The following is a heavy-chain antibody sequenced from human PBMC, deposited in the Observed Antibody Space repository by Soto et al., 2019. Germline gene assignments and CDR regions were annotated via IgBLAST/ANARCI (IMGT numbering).Heavy chain of an antibody. CDR1: GGTFSSYA. CDR2: VIPIFGTT. Sequence: QVQLVQSGAEVKKPGSSVKVSCKASGGTFSSYAISWVRQAPGQGLECMGGVIPIFGTTNYAQKFQGRVTITADESTSTAYMELGSLRSEDTAVYYCARSEGTGDSRPDYFDYWGQGTLVTVSS. J-gene: IGHJ4*02. CDR3: ARSEGTGDSRPDYFDY. D-gene: IGHD7-27*01. V-gene: IGHV1-69*01.